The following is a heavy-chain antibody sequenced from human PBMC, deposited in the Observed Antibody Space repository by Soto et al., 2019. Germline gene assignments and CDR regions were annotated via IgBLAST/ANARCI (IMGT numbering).Heavy chain of an antibody. CDR3: AKDGATVVEWEYYYYYYGMDV. V-gene: IGHV3-23*01. J-gene: IGHJ6*02. CDR2: ISGSGGST. Sequence: SLRLSCAASGFTFSSYAMSWVRQAPGKGLEWVSAISGSGGSTYYADSVKGRFTISRDNSKNTLYLQMNSLRAEDTAVYYCAKDGATVVEWEYYYYYYGMDVWGQGTTVTVSS. D-gene: IGHD1-26*01. CDR1: GFTFSSYA.